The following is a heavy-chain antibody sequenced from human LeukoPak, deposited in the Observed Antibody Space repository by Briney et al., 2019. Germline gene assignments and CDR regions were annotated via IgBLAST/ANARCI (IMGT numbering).Heavy chain of an antibody. J-gene: IGHJ5*02. D-gene: IGHD3-22*01. Sequence: SETLSLTCTVSGGSISSYYWSWIRQPPGKGLEWIGYIYYSGSTNYNPSLKSRVTISVDTSKNQFSLKLSSVTAADTAVYYCARVTYYYDSSGYHTNWFDPWGQGTLVTVSS. CDR2: IYYSGST. CDR3: ARVTYYYDSSGYHTNWFDP. V-gene: IGHV4-59*08. CDR1: GGSISSYY.